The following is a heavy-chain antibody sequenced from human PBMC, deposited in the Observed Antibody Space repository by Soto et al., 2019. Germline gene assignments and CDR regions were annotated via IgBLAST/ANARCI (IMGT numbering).Heavy chain of an antibody. CDR2: IYYSGST. D-gene: IGHD4-17*01. V-gene: IGHV4-39*01. CDR3: ASSRTVPHRLWYFDL. CDR1: GGSISSSSYY. Sequence: QLQLQESGPGLVKPSETLSLTCTVSGGSISSSSYYWGWIRQPPGKGLEWLGSIYYSGSTYYNPSLKSRVPISVDTSKNQFSLKLSSVTAADTAVYYCASSRTVPHRLWYFDLWGRGTLVTVSS. J-gene: IGHJ2*01.